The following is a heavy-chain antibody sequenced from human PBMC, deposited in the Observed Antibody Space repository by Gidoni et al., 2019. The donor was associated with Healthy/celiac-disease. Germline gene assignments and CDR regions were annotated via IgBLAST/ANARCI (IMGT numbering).Heavy chain of an antibody. J-gene: IGHJ4*02. CDR2: IIPILGIA. Sequence: QVQLVQSGAEVKKPGSSVKVSCKASGGTFSSYTISWVRQAPGQGLEWMGRIIPILGIANYAQKFQGRVTITADKSTSTAYMELSSLRSEDTAVYYCARQAYCGGDCESGYFDYWGQGTLVTVSS. CDR1: GGTFSSYT. CDR3: ARQAYCGGDCESGYFDY. V-gene: IGHV1-69*02. D-gene: IGHD2-21*02.